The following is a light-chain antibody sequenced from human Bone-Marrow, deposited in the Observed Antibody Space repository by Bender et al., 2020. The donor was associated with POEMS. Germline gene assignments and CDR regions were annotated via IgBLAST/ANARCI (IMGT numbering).Light chain of an antibody. CDR1: RSNIGSNT. Sequence: QSVLTQPPSASGTPGQRVTISCSGSRSNIGSNTVTWYQQFPGTAPKLLIYSSHRRPSEVPDRFSGSRSGTSASLAISGLQSEDEADYYCAVWDESLNGWVFGGGTKLTVL. CDR3: AVWDESLNGWV. CDR2: SSH. J-gene: IGLJ3*02. V-gene: IGLV1-44*01.